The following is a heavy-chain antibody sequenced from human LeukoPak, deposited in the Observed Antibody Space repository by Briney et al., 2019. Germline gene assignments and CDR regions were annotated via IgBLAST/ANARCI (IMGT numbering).Heavy chain of an antibody. CDR2: INPNSGGT. Sequence: ASVKVSCKVSGYTFTGYYIHWVRQAPGQGLEWMGWINPNSGGTSYARRFQGRVTMTRDTSISTAYMELSSLRSDDTAVYYCARPGYTSGWIRGDFGHWGLGTLVTVSS. CDR3: ARPGYTSGWIRGDFGH. J-gene: IGHJ4*02. V-gene: IGHV1-2*02. CDR1: GYTFTGYY. D-gene: IGHD6-25*01.